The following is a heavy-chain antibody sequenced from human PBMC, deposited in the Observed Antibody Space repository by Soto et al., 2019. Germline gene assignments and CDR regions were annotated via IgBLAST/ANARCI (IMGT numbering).Heavy chain of an antibody. CDR1: GFTFNNYG. Sequence: EVQLLESGGGLVQPGGSLRLSCAASGFTFNNYGMSWVRHAPEKGMELVSIISGSGVTTNYPDSVKGRFTISRDNSKNILYLQMNSLRAEDTAVYYCAKFTLGSSWAAHFDYWGQGTLVTVSS. D-gene: IGHD6-13*01. V-gene: IGHV3-23*01. CDR3: AKFTLGSSWAAHFDY. CDR2: ISGSGVTT. J-gene: IGHJ4*02.